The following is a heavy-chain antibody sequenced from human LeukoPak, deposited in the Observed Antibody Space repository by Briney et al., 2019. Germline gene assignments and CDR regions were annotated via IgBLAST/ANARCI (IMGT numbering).Heavy chain of an antibody. D-gene: IGHD3-10*01. CDR1: GYSFTTYW. CDR3: ARHEARGNGELFHGSTTIDY. CDR2: IYPGDSDT. V-gene: IGHV5-51*01. Sequence: GESRKISCKGSGYSFTTYWIGWVRQMPGKGLEWMGIIYPGDSDTRYSPSFQGQVTISADKSISTAYLQWSSLKASDTAMYYCARHEARGNGELFHGSTTIDYWGQGTLVTVSS. J-gene: IGHJ4*02.